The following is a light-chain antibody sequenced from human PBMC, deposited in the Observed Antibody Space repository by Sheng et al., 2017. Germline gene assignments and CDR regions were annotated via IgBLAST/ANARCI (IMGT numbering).Light chain of an antibody. CDR3: GTWDSSLRGYV. CDR1: SSNIGSNS. J-gene: IGLJ1*01. V-gene: IGLV1-51*01. Sequence: QSVLTQPPSVSAAPGQKVTISCSGSSSNIGSNSVSWYQHLPGTAPKLLIFDDNKRPSGIPDRFSGSKSGTSASLGITGLQTGDEADYYCGTWDSSLRGYVFGTATKVTVL. CDR2: DDN.